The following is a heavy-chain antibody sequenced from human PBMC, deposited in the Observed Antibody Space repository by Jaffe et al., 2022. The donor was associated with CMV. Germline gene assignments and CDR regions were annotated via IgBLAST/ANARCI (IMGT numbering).Heavy chain of an antibody. J-gene: IGHJ5*02. CDR3: ASRTSSPSIKFDP. V-gene: IGHV4-4*02. Sequence: QVQLQESGPGLVKPSETLSLTCAVSGGSISSYNWWSWVRQPPGKGLEWIGEIYHSGNPYYNPSLKSRVTISVDKSKNQFSLKLSSVTAADTAVYYCASRTSSPSIKFDPWGQGTLVTVSS. CDR1: GGSISSYNW. CDR2: IYHSGNP. D-gene: IGHD2-2*01.